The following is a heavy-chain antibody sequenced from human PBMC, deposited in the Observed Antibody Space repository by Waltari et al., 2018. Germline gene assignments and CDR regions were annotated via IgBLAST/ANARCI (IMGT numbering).Heavy chain of an antibody. V-gene: IGHV4-34*01. CDR3: ARWGYYYGSGSYPGDY. CDR2: INHSGST. D-gene: IGHD3-10*01. CDR1: GGSFSGYY. Sequence: QVQLQQWGAGLLKPSETLSLTCAVYGGSFSGYYWSWIRQPPGKGLEWIGEINHSGSTNSNPSLKSRVTISVDTCKNQFSLKLSSVTAADTAVYYCARWGYYYGSGSYPGDYWGQGTLVTVSS. J-gene: IGHJ4*02.